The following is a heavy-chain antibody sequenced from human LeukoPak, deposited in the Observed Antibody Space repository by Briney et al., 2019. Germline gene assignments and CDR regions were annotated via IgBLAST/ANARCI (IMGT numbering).Heavy chain of an antibody. CDR2: INSDGSST. J-gene: IGHJ5*02. Sequence: GGSLRLSCAASGFTFSSYWMHWVRHAPGKGLVWVSRINSDGSSTSYADSVKGRFTISRDNAKNTLYLQMNSLRAEDTAVYYCARERLQQLVPYNWFDPWGQGTLVTVSS. CDR3: ARERLQQLVPYNWFDP. V-gene: IGHV3-74*01. CDR1: GFTFSSYW. D-gene: IGHD6-13*01.